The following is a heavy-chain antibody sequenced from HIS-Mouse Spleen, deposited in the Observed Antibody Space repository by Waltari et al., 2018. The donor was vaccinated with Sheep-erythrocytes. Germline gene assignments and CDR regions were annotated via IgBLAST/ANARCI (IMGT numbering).Heavy chain of an antibody. CDR3: ARDQGDSGSYYYYYGMDV. D-gene: IGHD1-26*01. CDR2: ISSSSSYI. J-gene: IGHJ6*02. V-gene: IGHV3-21*01. Sequence: EVQLVESGVGLVKPGGPLRLPCAASGFTFSSYRMNWVRQAPGKGLEWVSSISSSSSYIYYADSVKGRFTISRDNAKNSLYLQMNSLRAEDTAVYYCARDQGDSGSYYYYYGMDVWGQGTTVTVSS. CDR1: GFTFSSYR.